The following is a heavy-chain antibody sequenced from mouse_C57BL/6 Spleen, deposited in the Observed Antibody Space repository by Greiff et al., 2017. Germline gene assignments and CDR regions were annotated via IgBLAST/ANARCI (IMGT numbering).Heavy chain of an antibody. CDR2: ILPGSGST. D-gene: IGHD1-1*01. CDR1: GYTFTGYW. CDR3: ARSTYYYGSSPGYFDY. V-gene: IGHV1-9*01. Sequence: VKLQQSGAELMKPGASVKLSCKATGYTFTGYWIEWVKQRPGHGLEWIGEILPGSGSTNYNEKFKGKATFTADTSSNTAYMQLSSLTTEDSAIYYCARSTYYYGSSPGYFDYWGQGTTLTVSS. J-gene: IGHJ2*01.